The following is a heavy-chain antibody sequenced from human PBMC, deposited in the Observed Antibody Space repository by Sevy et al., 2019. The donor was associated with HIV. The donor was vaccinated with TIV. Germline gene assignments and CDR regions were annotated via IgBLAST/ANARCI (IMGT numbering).Heavy chain of an antibody. V-gene: IGHV3-23*01. CDR2: IGVGGLTT. Sequence: GGSLRLSCTASGFTFSLYGMTWVRQAPGKGLEWVSIIGVGGLTTRYADSVKGRFTISRDDSKNTIYLQMNSLRVEDTAVYYCAKKAKAWSSTHCFDSWGQGSLVTVSS. CDR3: AKKAKAWSSTHCFDS. J-gene: IGHJ5*01. D-gene: IGHD2-15*01. CDR1: GFTFSLYG.